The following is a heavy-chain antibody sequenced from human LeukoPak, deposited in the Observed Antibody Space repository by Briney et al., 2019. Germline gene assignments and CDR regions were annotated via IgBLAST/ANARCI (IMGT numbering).Heavy chain of an antibody. Sequence: SSVKVSCKASGGTFSSHAISWVRQAPGQGLEWMGGIIPIFGTANYAQKFQGRVTITADESTSTAYMELSSLRSEDTAVYYCARVGPTQLLRYFDWLSLAWFDPWGQGTLVTVSS. CDR2: IIPIFGTA. CDR1: GGTFSSHA. CDR3: ARVGPTQLLRYFDWLSLAWFDP. V-gene: IGHV1-69*13. J-gene: IGHJ5*02. D-gene: IGHD3-9*01.